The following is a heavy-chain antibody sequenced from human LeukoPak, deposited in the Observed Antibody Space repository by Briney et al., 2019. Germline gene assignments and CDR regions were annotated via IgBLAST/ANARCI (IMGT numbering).Heavy chain of an antibody. Sequence: ASVKVSCKASGYTFNTCYLHWVRQAPGQGLEWMGLINPSGGSTRYAQNFQGRVTMTRDTSTTTVYMELSSLRSDDTAVYYCTREGTGYSGHDHFYWGRGTLVTVSS. D-gene: IGHD5-12*01. V-gene: IGHV1-46*02. J-gene: IGHJ4*01. CDR1: GYTFNTCY. CDR2: INPSGGST. CDR3: TREGTGYSGHDHFY.